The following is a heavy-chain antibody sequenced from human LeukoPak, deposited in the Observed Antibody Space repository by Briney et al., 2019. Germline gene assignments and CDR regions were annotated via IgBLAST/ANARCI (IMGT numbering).Heavy chain of an antibody. CDR1: GFTFSSYW. Sequence: PGGSLRLSCAASGFTFSSYWMSWVRQAPGKVLEWVSSISSSSSYIYYADSVKGRFTISRDNSKNTLYLQMNSLRAEDTAVYYCARDAYLMTTVTTKDFDYWGQGTLVTVSS. CDR3: ARDAYLMTTVTTKDFDY. V-gene: IGHV3-21*01. D-gene: IGHD4-11*01. J-gene: IGHJ4*02. CDR2: ISSSSSYI.